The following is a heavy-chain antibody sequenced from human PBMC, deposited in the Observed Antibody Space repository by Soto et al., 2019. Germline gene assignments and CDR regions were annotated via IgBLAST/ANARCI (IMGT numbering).Heavy chain of an antibody. CDR2: IWYDGSNK. D-gene: IGHD6-13*01. CDR3: ARRSYSSSDFDY. Sequence: QVQLVESGGGVVQPGRSLRLSCAASGFTFSSYGMHWVRQAPGKGLEWVAVIWYDGSNKYYADSVKGRFTISRDNSKNTLYLQMTSLRAEDTAVYYCARRSYSSSDFDYWGQGTLVTVSS. J-gene: IGHJ4*02. V-gene: IGHV3-33*01. CDR1: GFTFSSYG.